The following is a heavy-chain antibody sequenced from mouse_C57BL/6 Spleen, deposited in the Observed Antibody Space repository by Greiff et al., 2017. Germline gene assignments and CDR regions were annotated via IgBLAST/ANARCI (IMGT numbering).Heavy chain of an antibody. CDR2: IRLKSDNYAT. D-gene: IGHD1-1*01. CDR1: GFTFSNYW. V-gene: IGHV6-3*01. CDR3: TVYYYGSKGFDY. Sequence: GQVVESGGGLVQPGGSKKLSCVASGFTFSNYWMNWVRQSPEKGLEWVAQIRLKSDNYATHYAESVKGRFTISRDDSKSSVYLQMNNLRAEDTGIYYCTVYYYGSKGFDYWGQGTTLTVSS. J-gene: IGHJ2*01.